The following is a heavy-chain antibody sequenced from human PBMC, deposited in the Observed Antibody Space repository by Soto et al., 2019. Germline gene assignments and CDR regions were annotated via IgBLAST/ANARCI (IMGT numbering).Heavy chain of an antibody. J-gene: IGHJ4*02. CDR2: ISSSSSYI. CDR1: GFTFSSYS. Sequence: EVQLVESGGGLVKPGGSLRLSCVASGFTFSSYSMNWVRQAPGKGLEWVSSISSSSSYIYYADSVKGRFTISRDNAKNSLYLQMNSLRAEDTAVYYCARASGAVAYLYYFDYWGQGTLVTVSS. CDR3: ARASGAVAYLYYFDY. V-gene: IGHV3-21*01. D-gene: IGHD6-19*01.